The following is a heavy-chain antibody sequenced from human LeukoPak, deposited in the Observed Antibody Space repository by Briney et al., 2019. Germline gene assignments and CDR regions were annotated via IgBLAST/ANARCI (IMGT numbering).Heavy chain of an antibody. CDR1: GFTFSSYA. CDR2: IWYDGSNK. V-gene: IGHV3-33*08. D-gene: IGHD3-22*01. J-gene: IGHJ4*02. Sequence: PGGSLRLSCAASGFTFSSYAMHWVRQAPGKGLEWVAVIWYDGSNKYYADSVKGRFTISRDNSKNTLYLQMNSLRAEDTAVYYCARDTDYYDSSGSSDYWGQGTLVTVSS. CDR3: ARDTDYYDSSGSSDY.